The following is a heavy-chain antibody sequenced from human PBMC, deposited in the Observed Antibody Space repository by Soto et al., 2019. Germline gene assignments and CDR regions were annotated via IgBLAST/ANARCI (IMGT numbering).Heavy chain of an antibody. CDR1: GFSFSADGVG. Sequence: QITLEESGPTLVKPTQTLTLTCIFSGFSFSADGVGVGWIRQPPGKALEWLALIYWDDDPRYRPSLKSRLTITKDSSKNQVVLTMTNMDPLDTATYYCAHAFGGTSSPNDAFDVWGQGTVVTVSS. J-gene: IGHJ3*01. V-gene: IGHV2-5*02. CDR2: IYWDDDP. CDR3: AHAFGGTSSPNDAFDV. D-gene: IGHD3-16*01.